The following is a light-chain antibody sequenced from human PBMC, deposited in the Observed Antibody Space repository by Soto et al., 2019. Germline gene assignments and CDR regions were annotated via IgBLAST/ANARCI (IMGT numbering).Light chain of an antibody. CDR1: SSDVGSYYL. V-gene: IGLV2-23*01. CDR2: EGT. CDR3: SSHAGDNSFL. Sequence: QSVLTQPASVSRSPGQSITIYCTGTSSDVGSYYLVCWYQQHPGKVLKVMIYEGTKRPSGVSDRFSGSKSGNTASLTISGLQAEDEPNYYCSSHAGDNSFLFGTGTKVTVL. J-gene: IGLJ1*01.